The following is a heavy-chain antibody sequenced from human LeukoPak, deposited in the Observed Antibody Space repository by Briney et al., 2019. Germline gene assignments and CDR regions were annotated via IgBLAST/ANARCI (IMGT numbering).Heavy chain of an antibody. D-gene: IGHD3-9*01. CDR2: IGDTGSNI. V-gene: IGHV3-23*01. CDR3: AKWGDYDILTGYYVSDF. CDR1: GFSFHNYA. Sequence: GGSLRLSCAASGFSFHNYAMSWVRQAPGKGLEWVSSIGDTGSNIHYTDSAKGRFTISRDNSKNTLYVEMNTLRAEDTAVYYCAKWGDYDILTGYYVSDFWGQGTLVTVSS. J-gene: IGHJ4*02.